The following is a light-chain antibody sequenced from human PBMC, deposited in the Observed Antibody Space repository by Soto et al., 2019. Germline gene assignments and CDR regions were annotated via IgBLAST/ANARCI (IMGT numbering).Light chain of an antibody. J-gene: IGKJ1*01. CDR1: QSISSW. Sequence: DIQMTQSPSTLAATAGGRGTITCRASQSISSWLAWYQHKPGKAPKLLIYDASNLDSGVPSRFSGSGSGTEFSLTISNLQPDDCATYYCQQYENYWTFGQGTKVDIK. V-gene: IGKV1-5*01. CDR2: DAS. CDR3: QQYENYWT.